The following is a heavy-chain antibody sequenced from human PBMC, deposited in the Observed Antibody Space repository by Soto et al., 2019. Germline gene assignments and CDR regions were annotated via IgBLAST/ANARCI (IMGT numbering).Heavy chain of an antibody. CDR3: ARDANYYYSYSMDL. J-gene: IGHJ6*03. CDR2: TNVGNGDT. V-gene: IGHV1-3*01. CDR1: GYTCINNG. Sequence: QAQLVQSGAEVKKPGASVKVYCKSSGYTCINNGMPWVRQAPGQRLEWMAWTNVGNGDTKYSGNFQGRVTITRDTSASIAYMELSSLRSEDTAVYYCARDANYYYSYSMDLWGKGTTVTVSS.